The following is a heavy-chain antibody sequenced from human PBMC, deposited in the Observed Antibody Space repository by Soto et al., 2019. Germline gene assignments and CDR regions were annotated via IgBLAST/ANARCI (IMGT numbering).Heavy chain of an antibody. V-gene: IGHV3-49*03. CDR2: IRSKAYGGTT. D-gene: IGHD6-19*01. CDR1: GFTFGDYA. J-gene: IGHJ4*02. CDR3: TRALPPMYSSGWHFDY. Sequence: PGGSLRLSCTASGFTFGDYAMSWFRKAPGKGLEWVGFIRSKAYGGTTEYAASVKGRFTISRDDSKSIAYLQMNSLKTEDTAVYYCTRALPPMYSSGWHFDYWGQGTLVTVSS.